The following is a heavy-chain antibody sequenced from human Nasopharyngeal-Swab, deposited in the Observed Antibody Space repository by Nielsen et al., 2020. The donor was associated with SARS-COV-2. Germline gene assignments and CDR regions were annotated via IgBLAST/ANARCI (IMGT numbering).Heavy chain of an antibody. CDR3: ARGGWLRGDYYYVYYYMDV. CDR2: IIPVLPIT. V-gene: IGHV1-69*10. D-gene: IGHD5-24*01. CDR1: GGTFSSYG. J-gene: IGHJ6*03. Sequence: SVKVSCKTSGGTFSSYGISWVRQAPGEGLEWMGGIIPVLPITRYAQKFRDRVTITADTSTSTAYMELSSLRSEDTATYYCARGGWLRGDYYYVYYYMDVWGKGTTVTVSS.